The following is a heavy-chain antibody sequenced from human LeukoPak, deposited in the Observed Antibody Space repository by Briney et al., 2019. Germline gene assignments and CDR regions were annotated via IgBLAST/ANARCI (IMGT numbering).Heavy chain of an antibody. V-gene: IGHV4-59*01. D-gene: IGHD4-17*01. J-gene: IGHJ4*02. CDR2: IYYSGST. CDR1: GGSISSYY. Sequence: SETLSLTCTVSGGSISSYYWSWFRQPPGKGLEWIGYIYYSGSTNYNPSLKSRVTISVDTSKNQFSLKLSSVTAADTAVYYCARTSRTDYGDFDYWGQGTLVTVSS. CDR3: ARTSRTDYGDFDY.